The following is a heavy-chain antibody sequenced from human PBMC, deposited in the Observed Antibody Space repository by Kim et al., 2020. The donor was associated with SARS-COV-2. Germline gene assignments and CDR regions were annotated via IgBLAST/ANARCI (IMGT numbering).Heavy chain of an antibody. CDR1: GFTSNTYA. CDR2: IYSARTGSET. CDR3: AKSLRGSTSSPLYFYYGMDV. V-gene: IGHV3-23*03. Sequence: GGSLRLSCAASGFTSNTYAMNWVRQAPGKGLEWVSVIYSARTGSETYYADSVKGRFTISRDISKSTVHLQMNSLRAEDTAVYYCAKSLRGSTSSPLYFYYGMDVWGRGTTVTVSS. J-gene: IGHJ6*02. D-gene: IGHD6-6*01.